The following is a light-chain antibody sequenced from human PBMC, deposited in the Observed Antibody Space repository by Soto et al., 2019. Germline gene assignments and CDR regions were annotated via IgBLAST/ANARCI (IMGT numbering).Light chain of an antibody. J-gene: IGKJ4*01. V-gene: IGKV3-20*01. CDR2: GAS. CDR3: QQYGGSPLT. Sequence: EIVLTQSPGTLSLPPGERATLSCRASQSVSNNYLAWYQQKPGQAPRLLIYGASRRATDIPDRFSGSGSGTDFTITVSRMEPEDFAVYYCQQYGGSPLTFGGGTKVEIK. CDR1: QSVSNNY.